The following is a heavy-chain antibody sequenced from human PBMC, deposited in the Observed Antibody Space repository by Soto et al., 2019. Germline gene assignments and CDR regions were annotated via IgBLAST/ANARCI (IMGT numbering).Heavy chain of an antibody. CDR3: ARGGGVGVAGSAAFDM. Sequence: QLHLVQSGAVVKKPGASVTVSCSTSGYPVTAYYMHWVRQAPGRGLEWMGGINPATGAAKYTQTCQGRVTMTRDTATSTGFMELGGLTSEDTAGFYWARGGGVGVAGSAAFDMWGQGTLVTVSS. D-gene: IGHD3-3*01. J-gene: IGHJ3*02. V-gene: IGHV1-2*02. CDR2: INPATGAA. CDR1: GYPVTAYY.